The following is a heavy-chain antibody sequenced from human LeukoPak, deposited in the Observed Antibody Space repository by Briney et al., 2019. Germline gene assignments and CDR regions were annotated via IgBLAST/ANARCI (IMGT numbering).Heavy chain of an antibody. CDR3: ARERMYSGSGSTFPYYDY. V-gene: IGHV3-7*01. J-gene: IGHJ4*02. CDR2: IKPDGSEK. D-gene: IGHD3-10*01. CDR1: GFTFSSYW. Sequence: GGSLRLSCAASGFTFSSYWMSWVRQSPGKGLEWVANIKPDGSEKYYVDSVKGRFTISRDNARNALFLEMNSLRAEDTAVYYCARERMYSGSGSTFPYYDYWGQGTLVIVSS.